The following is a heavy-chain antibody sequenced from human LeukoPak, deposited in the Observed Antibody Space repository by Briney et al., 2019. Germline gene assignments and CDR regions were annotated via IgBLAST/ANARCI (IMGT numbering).Heavy chain of an antibody. CDR3: ARDVRSGSYLGA. CDR2: IYYRGTT. J-gene: IGHJ5*02. CDR1: GDSISINGYY. Sequence: PSETLSLTCTVSGDSISINGYYWGWIRQTPGKGLEWIGSIYYRGTTYFNPSLKSRVTISVDTSRNQFSLKATSVTAADTAVYYCARDVRSGSYLGAWGQGTLVTVSS. V-gene: IGHV4-39*07. D-gene: IGHD1-26*01.